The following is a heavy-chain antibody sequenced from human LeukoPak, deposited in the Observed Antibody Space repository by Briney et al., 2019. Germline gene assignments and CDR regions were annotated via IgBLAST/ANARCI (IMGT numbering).Heavy chain of an antibody. J-gene: IGHJ6*02. V-gene: IGHV3-15*01. CDR2: IKSNIDGGTT. Sequence: GGSLRLSCAASAFTFSDAWMSWVRQAPGKGLEWVGRIKSNIDGGTTDYAAPVKGRFTISRDDSKTTLYLHMNSLKTEDTAVYFCTTNILTGFGLYGMDVWGQGTTVTVSS. D-gene: IGHD3-9*01. CDR3: TTNILTGFGLYGMDV. CDR1: AFTFSDAW.